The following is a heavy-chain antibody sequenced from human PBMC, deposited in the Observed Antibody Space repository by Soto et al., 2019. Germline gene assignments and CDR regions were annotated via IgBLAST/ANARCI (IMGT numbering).Heavy chain of an antibody. D-gene: IGHD6-19*01. V-gene: IGHV1-69*13. CDR2: IIPIFGTA. Sequence: SVKVSCKASGGTFSSYAISWVRQAPGQGLEWMGGIIPIFGTANYAQKFQGRVTITADESTSTAYMELSSLRSEDTAVYYCASPKTYSRGLYYFDYWGQGTLVTVSS. J-gene: IGHJ4*02. CDR3: ASPKTYSRGLYYFDY. CDR1: GGTFSSYA.